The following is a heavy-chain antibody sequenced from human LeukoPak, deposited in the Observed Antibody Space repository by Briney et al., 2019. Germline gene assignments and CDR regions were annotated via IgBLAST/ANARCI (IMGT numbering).Heavy chain of an antibody. Sequence: PSETLSLTCIFSGGSISSISNYYWSWIRQPPGKGLEWIGYIYYSCSTNYNPSLKSRVTISIDTSKNQFSLKLISVTAADTAVYYCARSDCSGGSCYINFDYWGQGTLVTVSS. CDR2: IYYSCST. CDR1: GGSISSISNYY. CDR3: ARSDCSGGSCYINFDY. J-gene: IGHJ4*02. V-gene: IGHV4-61*01. D-gene: IGHD2-15*01.